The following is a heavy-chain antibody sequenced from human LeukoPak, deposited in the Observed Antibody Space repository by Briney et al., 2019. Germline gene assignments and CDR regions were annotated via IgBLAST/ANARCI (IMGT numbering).Heavy chain of an antibody. CDR2: IYGGGST. J-gene: IGHJ4*02. Sequence: GGSLRLSCAATGLTVSSNFMSWVRQAPGKGLEWVSVIYGGGSTYYADSLKGRFTISRDTPKNTLYLQMNSLRVEDTAVYYCASWPGGWYGEDSWGQGTLVTVSS. V-gene: IGHV3-53*01. D-gene: IGHD6-19*01. CDR3: ASWPGGWYGEDS. CDR1: GLTVSSNF.